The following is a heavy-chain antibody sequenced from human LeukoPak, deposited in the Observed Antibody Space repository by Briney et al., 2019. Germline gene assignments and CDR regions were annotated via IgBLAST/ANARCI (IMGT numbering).Heavy chain of an antibody. V-gene: IGHV4-39*07. J-gene: IGHJ3*02. CDR2: IYYSGST. D-gene: IGHD3-22*01. CDR1: GGSISSSSYY. Sequence: SETLSLTCTVSGGSISSSSYYWGWIRQPPGKGLEWIGSIYYSGSTYYNPSLKSRVTISVDTSKNQFSLKLSSVTAADTAVYYCARGDDSSGFDPDAFDIWGQGTMVTVSS. CDR3: ARGDDSSGFDPDAFDI.